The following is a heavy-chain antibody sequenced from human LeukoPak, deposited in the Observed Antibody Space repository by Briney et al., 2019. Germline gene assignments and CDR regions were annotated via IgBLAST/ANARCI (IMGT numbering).Heavy chain of an antibody. CDR2: MNPNSGNT. V-gene: IGHV1-8*01. CDR1: GYTFTSYD. J-gene: IGHJ6*03. CDR3: ATRSDYSNYYYYYYMDV. Sequence: ASVKVSCKASGYTFTSYDINWVRRATGQGLEWMGWMNPNSGNTGYAQKFQGRVTMTRNTSISTAYMELSSLRSEDTAVYYCATRSDYSNYYYYYYMDVWGKGTTVTVSS. D-gene: IGHD4-11*01.